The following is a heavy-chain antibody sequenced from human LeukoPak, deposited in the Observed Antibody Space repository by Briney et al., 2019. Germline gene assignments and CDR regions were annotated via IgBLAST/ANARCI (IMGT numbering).Heavy chain of an antibody. Sequence: ASVKVSCKASGGTFINYSITWVRQAPGQGLEWMGGIIPIFGTAKYAQKFQGRVTITTDESTSTAYMELSSLRSEDTAMYYCARGRCNGASCYSVQHWGQGTLVSVSS. CDR1: GGTFINYS. J-gene: IGHJ1*01. CDR3: ARGRCNGASCYSVQH. V-gene: IGHV1-69*05. D-gene: IGHD2-15*01. CDR2: IIPIFGTA.